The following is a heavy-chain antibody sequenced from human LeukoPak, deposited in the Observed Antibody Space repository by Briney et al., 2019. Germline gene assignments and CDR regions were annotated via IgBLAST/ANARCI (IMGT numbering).Heavy chain of an antibody. Sequence: SETLSLTCTVSGGSISSSSYYWGWIRQPPGKGLEWIGSIYDSGSAYYNPSLKGRVTIFVDTSKNQFSLKLTSVTAADTAVYYCARGGKWLYYFDYWGQGTLVTVSS. CDR3: ARGGKWLYYFDY. CDR2: IYDSGSA. CDR1: GGSISSSSYY. D-gene: IGHD6-19*01. V-gene: IGHV4-39*07. J-gene: IGHJ4*02.